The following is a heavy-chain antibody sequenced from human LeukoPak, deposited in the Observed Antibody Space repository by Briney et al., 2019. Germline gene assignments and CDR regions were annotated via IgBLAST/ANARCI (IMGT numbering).Heavy chain of an antibody. Sequence: PGGSLRLSCAASGFTFSNAWMSWVRQAPGKGLEWVGRIKIKTDGGTTDYAAPVKGRVTISRDDSKNTLYLQMNSLKTEDTAVYYCTTIRGYCSSTSCYALDYWGQGTLVTVSS. CDR3: TTIRGYCSSTSCYALDY. CDR2: IKIKTDGGTT. V-gene: IGHV3-15*01. D-gene: IGHD2-2*01. CDR1: GFTFSNAW. J-gene: IGHJ4*02.